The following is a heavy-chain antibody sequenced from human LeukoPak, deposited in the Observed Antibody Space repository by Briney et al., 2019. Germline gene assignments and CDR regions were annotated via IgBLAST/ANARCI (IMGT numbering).Heavy chain of an antibody. CDR2: INHSGST. CDR3: ARGGRSGWFF. Sequence: SETLSLTCAVYGGSFSGYYWSWIRQPPGKGLEWIGEINHSGSTNYNPSLKSRVTISVDTSKNQFSLKLSSVTAADMAVYYCARGGRSGWFFWGQGTLVTVSS. D-gene: IGHD6-19*01. CDR1: GGSFSGYY. J-gene: IGHJ4*02. V-gene: IGHV4-34*01.